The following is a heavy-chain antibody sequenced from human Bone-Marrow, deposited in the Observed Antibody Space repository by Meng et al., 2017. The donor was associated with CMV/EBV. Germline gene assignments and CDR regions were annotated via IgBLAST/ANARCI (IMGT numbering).Heavy chain of an antibody. CDR1: GDSVSSNNAA. J-gene: IGHJ4*02. V-gene: IGHV6-1*01. D-gene: IGHD3-16*01. CDR3: GGDFWGSPGGD. CDR2: TYYRSQWHI. Sequence: SETLSLTCAISGDSVSSNNAAWNWIRQSPSGGLEWLGRTYYRSQWHIEYAVSLRGRITINPDTSKNLFSLQLNSMTPEDTALYYCGGDFWGSPGGDWGQGTQVTGYS.